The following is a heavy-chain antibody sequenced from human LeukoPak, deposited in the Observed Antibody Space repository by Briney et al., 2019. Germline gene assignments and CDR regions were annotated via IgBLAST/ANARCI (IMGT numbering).Heavy chain of an antibody. J-gene: IGHJ6*02. CDR2: ISYDGSNK. V-gene: IGHV3-30-3*01. D-gene: IGHD3-10*01. Sequence: GGSLRLSCAASGLTFSSFAMHWVRQAPGKGLEWVAVISYDGSNKYYADSVKGRFTISRDNSKNTLYLQMNSLRAEDTAVYYCARWGPYGSGSYYNNGMDVWGQGTTVTVSS. CDR1: GLTFSSFA. CDR3: ARWGPYGSGSYYNNGMDV.